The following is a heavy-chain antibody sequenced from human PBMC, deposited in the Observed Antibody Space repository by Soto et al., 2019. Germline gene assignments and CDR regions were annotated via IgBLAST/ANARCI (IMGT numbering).Heavy chain of an antibody. CDR1: GFTFTSSA. CDR3: AADNWNYYGVHYYYGMDV. Sequence: SVKVSCKASGFTFTSSAVQWVRQARGQRLEWIGWIVVGSGNTNYAQKFQERVTITRDMSTSTAYMELSSLRSEDTAVYYCAADNWNYYGVHYYYGMDVWGQGTTVTVSS. CDR2: IVVGSGNT. V-gene: IGHV1-58*01. D-gene: IGHD1-7*01. J-gene: IGHJ6*02.